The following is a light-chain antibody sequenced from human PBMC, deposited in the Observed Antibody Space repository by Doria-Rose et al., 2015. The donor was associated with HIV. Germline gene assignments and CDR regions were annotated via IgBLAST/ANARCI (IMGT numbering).Light chain of an antibody. J-gene: IGKJ2*01. CDR1: QDISNY. CDR2: DAS. Sequence: RVTITCQASQDISNYLNWYQQKPGKAPKLLIYDASNLEPGVPSRFSGSGSGRDFTLTINSLQREDFAIYYCQQSYNIPYTFGQGTKLEIK. V-gene: IGKV1-33*01. CDR3: QQSYNIPYT.